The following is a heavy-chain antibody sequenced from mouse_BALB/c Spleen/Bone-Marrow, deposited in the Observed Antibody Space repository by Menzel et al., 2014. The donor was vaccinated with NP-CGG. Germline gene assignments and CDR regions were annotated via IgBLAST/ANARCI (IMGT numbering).Heavy chain of an antibody. CDR2: IRNKANGYTT. D-gene: IGHD3-1*01. J-gene: IGHJ2*01. CDR3: ARDRAARATGYYFDY. CDR1: GFTFTDYY. V-gene: IGHV7-3*02. Sequence: EVQVVESGGGLVQPGGSLRLSCATSGFTFTDYYVSWVRQPPGKALEWLGFIRNKANGYTTEYSASVKGRFTISSDNSQSILYLQMNTLRAEDSATYYCARDRAARATGYYFDYWSQGTPLTVSS.